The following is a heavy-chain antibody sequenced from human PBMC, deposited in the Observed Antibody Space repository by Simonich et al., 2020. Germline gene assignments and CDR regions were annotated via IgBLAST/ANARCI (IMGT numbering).Heavy chain of an antibody. V-gene: IGHV3-23*01. CDR3: AKDLGERITMIVVVIDAFDI. CDR2: ISGRGGST. CDR1: GFTFSSYA. D-gene: IGHD3-22*01. J-gene: IGHJ3*02. Sequence: GGGLVQPGGSLRLSCAAYGFTFSSYAMSWVRQAPGMGLEWVSAISGRGGSTYYAEPVKGRFTISRDNSKNTLYLEMNSLRAEDTAVYYCAKDLGERITMIVVVIDAFDIWGQWTMVTVSS.